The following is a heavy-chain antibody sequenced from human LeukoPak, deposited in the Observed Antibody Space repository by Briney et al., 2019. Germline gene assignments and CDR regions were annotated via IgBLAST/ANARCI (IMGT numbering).Heavy chain of an antibody. Sequence: PSETLSLTCAVSGGSISSYYWSWIRQPPGKGLEWIGYIYYSGSTNYNPSLKSRVTISVDTSKNQFSLKLSSVTAADTAVYYCARDYYYDSSGYLYGMDVWGQGTTVTVSS. CDR1: GGSISSYY. D-gene: IGHD3-22*01. J-gene: IGHJ6*02. CDR2: IYYSGST. CDR3: ARDYYYDSSGYLYGMDV. V-gene: IGHV4-59*01.